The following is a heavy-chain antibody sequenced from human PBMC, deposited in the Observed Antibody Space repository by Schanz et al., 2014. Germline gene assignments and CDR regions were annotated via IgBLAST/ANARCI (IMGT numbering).Heavy chain of an antibody. CDR1: GFTVSSNY. J-gene: IGHJ4*02. Sequence: EVQLVESGGGLIQPGGSLRLSCAASGFTVSSNYMSWVRQAPGKGLEWVSTISGLGEATFYSDSVKGRFTVSRDNSKNIVYLQMNRLRAEDTAVHFCARGYCSSNTSCWDYFDYWGQGTLVTVSS. CDR2: ISGLGEAT. V-gene: IGHV3-53*01. D-gene: IGHD2-2*01. CDR3: ARGYCSSNTSCWDYFDY.